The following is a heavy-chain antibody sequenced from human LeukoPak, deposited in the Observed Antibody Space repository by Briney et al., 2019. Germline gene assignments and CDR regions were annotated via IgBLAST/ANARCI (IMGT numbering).Heavy chain of an antibody. CDR3: AKGSIAAAGILDY. Sequence: ETLSLTCTVSGYSISSGYYWGWIRQPPGKGLEWVSAISGSGGSTYYADSVKGRFTISRDNSKNALYLQMNSLRAEDTAVYYCAKGSIAAAGILDYWGQGTLVTVSS. V-gene: IGHV3-23*01. CDR1: GYSISSGYY. D-gene: IGHD6-13*01. J-gene: IGHJ4*02. CDR2: ISGSGGST.